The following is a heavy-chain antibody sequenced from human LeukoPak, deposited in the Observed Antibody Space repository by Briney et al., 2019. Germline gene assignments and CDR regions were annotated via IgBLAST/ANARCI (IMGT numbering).Heavy chain of an antibody. CDR3: AGASGTDSPDY. V-gene: IGHV1-2*02. CDR1: GYTFTGYY. D-gene: IGHD3-10*01. Sequence: ASVKVSCKASGYTFTGYYMHWVRQAPGQGPEWMGLINPNSGGTNYSQKFQVRVTMTRDTSSSTAYMELSMRRSDGTAIDYCAGASGTDSPDYSGQGTLGTVSS. CDR2: INPNSGGT. J-gene: IGHJ4*02.